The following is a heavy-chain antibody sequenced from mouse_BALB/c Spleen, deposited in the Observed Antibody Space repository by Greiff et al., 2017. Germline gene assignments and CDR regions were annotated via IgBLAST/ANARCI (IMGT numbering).Heavy chain of an antibody. D-gene: IGHD1-1*01. CDR2: ISSGSSTI. CDR1: GFTFSSFG. Sequence: EVKVVESGGGLVQPGGSRKLSCAAAGFTFSSFGMHWVRQAPEKGLEWVAYISSGSSTIYYADTVKGRFTISRDNPKNTLFLQMTSLRSEDTAMYYCARPYYYGSDWFAYWGQGTLVTVSA. V-gene: IGHV5-17*02. J-gene: IGHJ3*01. CDR3: ARPYYYGSDWFAY.